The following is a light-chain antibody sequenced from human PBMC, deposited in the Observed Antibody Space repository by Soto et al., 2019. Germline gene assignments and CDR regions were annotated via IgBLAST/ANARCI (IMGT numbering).Light chain of an antibody. CDR3: QQRGNRPPWT. CDR2: DAS. V-gene: IGKV3-11*01. CDR1: QSVSSN. Sequence: EIVMPQSPATLSVSPGERATLSCRASQSVSSNLAWYQQKPGQAPRLLIYDASNRATGIPARFSGSGSGTDFTLTISSLEPEDVAVYYCQQRGNRPPWTFGQGTKVDIK. J-gene: IGKJ1*01.